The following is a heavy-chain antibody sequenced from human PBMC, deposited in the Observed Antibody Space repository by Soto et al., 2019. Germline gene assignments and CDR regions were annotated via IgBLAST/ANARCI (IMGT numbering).Heavy chain of an antibody. J-gene: IGHJ6*02. Sequence: TGGSLRLSCGASGCTFVGYAVSWVRQAPGKGLEWVSAISGSGGSTYYADSVKGRFTISRDNSKNTLYLQMNSLRAEDTAVYYCAKDRLESSSWYGYYAMDVWGQGTTVTVSS. CDR1: GCTFVGYA. CDR2: ISGSGGST. CDR3: AKDRLESSSWYGYYAMDV. D-gene: IGHD6-13*01. V-gene: IGHV3-23*01.